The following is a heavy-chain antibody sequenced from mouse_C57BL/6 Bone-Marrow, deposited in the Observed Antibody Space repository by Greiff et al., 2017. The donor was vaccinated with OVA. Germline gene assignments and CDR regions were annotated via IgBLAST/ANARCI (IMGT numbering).Heavy chain of an antibody. CDR3: ARRNWVYYFDY. Sequence: QVQLKESGAELARPGASVKLSCKASGYTFTSYGISWVKQRTGQGLEWIGEIYPRSGNTYYNEKFKGKATLTADKSSSTAYMELRSLTSEDSAVYFCARRNWVYYFDYWGQGTTLTVSS. V-gene: IGHV1-81*01. J-gene: IGHJ2*01. CDR1: GYTFTSYG. D-gene: IGHD4-1*01. CDR2: IYPRSGNT.